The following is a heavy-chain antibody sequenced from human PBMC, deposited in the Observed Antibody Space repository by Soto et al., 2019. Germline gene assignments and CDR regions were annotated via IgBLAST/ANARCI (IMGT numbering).Heavy chain of an antibody. D-gene: IGHD5-12*01. J-gene: IGHJ4*02. CDR1: GGSIRSGGSY. Sequence: QVQLQESGPGLVKPSQTLSLTCTVSGGSIRSGGSYWSWIRQHPGKGLEWIGYIYYSGSTSYNPSLKSRVTISVDTSKNQFSLKLNSVTAADTAVYYCARDQWGDGYNAGGFDYWGQGTLVTVSS. CDR3: ARDQWGDGYNAGGFDY. CDR2: IYYSGST. V-gene: IGHV4-31*03.